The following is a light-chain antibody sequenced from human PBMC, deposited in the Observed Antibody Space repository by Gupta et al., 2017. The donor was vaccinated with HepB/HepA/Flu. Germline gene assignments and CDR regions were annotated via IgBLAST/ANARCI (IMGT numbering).Light chain of an antibody. CDR1: NIGSER. V-gene: IGLV3-21*03. Sequence: SYVLTHPPSVSVAPGKTARITCGGNNIGSERVHWYQQKPGQAPVLVVYDNSDRPSGIPERFSGSNPGNTATLTISRVEAGDEGDYYCQVWDISTDHPVVFGGGTKLTVL. CDR3: QVWDISTDHPVV. J-gene: IGLJ2*01. CDR2: DNS.